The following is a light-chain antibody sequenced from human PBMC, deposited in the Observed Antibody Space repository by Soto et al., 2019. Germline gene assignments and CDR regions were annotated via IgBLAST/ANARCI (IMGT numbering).Light chain of an antibody. CDR2: EVS. CDR3: SSYAGSNNLNV. CDR1: SSDVGGYKY. V-gene: IGLV2-8*01. Sequence: QYALTQPPSASGSPGQSVTISCTGTSSDVGGYKYVSWYQQHPGKAPKLMIYEVSQRPSGVPDRFSGSKSGNTASLTVSGLQAEDEADYYCSSYAGSNNLNVFGGGTKLIVL. J-gene: IGLJ2*01.